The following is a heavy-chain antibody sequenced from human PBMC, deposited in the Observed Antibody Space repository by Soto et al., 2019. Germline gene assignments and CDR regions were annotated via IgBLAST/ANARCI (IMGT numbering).Heavy chain of an antibody. V-gene: IGHV4-34*01. Sequence: NPSETLSLTCAVYGGSFSGYYWSWIRQPPGKGLEWIGEINHSGSTNYNPSLKSRVTISVDTSKNQFPLKLSSVTAADTAVYYCATHAAPYYDFWSGYYTGTYYYYGMDVWGQGTTVT. CDR3: ATHAAPYYDFWSGYYTGTYYYYGMDV. J-gene: IGHJ6*02. D-gene: IGHD3-3*01. CDR1: GGSFSGYY. CDR2: INHSGST.